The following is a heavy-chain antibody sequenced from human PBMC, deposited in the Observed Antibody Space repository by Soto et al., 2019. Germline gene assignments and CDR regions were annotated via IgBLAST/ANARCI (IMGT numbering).Heavy chain of an antibody. Sequence: SETLSLTCTVSGGSISSYYWSWIRQPPGKGLEWIGYIYYSGSTNYNPSLKSRVTISVDTSKNQFSLKLSSVTAADTAVYYCARGGYCSGGSCYSSLYWFDPWGQGTLVTVSS. CDR1: GGSISSYY. V-gene: IGHV4-59*01. D-gene: IGHD2-15*01. CDR3: ARGGYCSGGSCYSSLYWFDP. J-gene: IGHJ5*02. CDR2: IYYSGST.